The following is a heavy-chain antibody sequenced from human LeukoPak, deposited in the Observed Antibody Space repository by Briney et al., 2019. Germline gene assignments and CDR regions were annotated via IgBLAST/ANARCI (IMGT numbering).Heavy chain of an antibody. CDR2: IFYSGSH. V-gene: IGHV4-59*08. CDR3: ARVGHIAAAGTYDD. Sequence: PSETLSLTCTVSGGSISSYYWSWIRLPPGRGREWIANIFYSGSHNYDPSLKSRVTITFDTSKNQFSLKLSSVTAADTAVYYCARVGHIAAAGTYDDWGQGTLVTVSS. D-gene: IGHD6-13*01. CDR1: GGSISSYY. J-gene: IGHJ4*02.